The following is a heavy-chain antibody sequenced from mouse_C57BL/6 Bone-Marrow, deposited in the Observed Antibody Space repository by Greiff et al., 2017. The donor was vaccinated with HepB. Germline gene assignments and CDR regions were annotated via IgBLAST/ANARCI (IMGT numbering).Heavy chain of an antibody. Sequence: EVQLQESGGDLVKPGGSLKLPCVTSGFTFSTSGMSWVRQTPDKRLEWVATINTGGTYTYYPDSVKGRFTISKDTAKSTLFLQMSSLKSEDTAIYYCARDRFDYYFDYWGQGTTLTVSS. J-gene: IGHJ2*01. D-gene: IGHD2-14*01. CDR2: INTGGTYT. CDR1: GFTFSTSG. V-gene: IGHV5-6*01. CDR3: ARDRFDYYFDY.